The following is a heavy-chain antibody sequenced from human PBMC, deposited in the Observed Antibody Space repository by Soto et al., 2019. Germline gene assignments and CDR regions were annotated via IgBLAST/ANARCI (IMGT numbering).Heavy chain of an antibody. CDR2: ISGSGGST. V-gene: IGHV3-23*01. Sequence: VQLLESGGGLVQPGGSLRLSCAASGFTFSSYAMSWVRQAPGKGLEWVSGISGSGGSTFYADSVKGRFTISRDNSKNTLYLQINSLRAEDTAVYYCAKGVVLMVYAASIDYWGQGTLVTVSS. D-gene: IGHD2-8*01. CDR1: GFTFSSYA. CDR3: AKGVVLMVYAASIDY. J-gene: IGHJ4*02.